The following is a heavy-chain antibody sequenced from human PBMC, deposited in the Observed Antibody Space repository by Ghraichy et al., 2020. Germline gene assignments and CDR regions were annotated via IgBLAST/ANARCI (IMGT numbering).Heavy chain of an antibody. Sequence: GESLNISCKGSGYSFTNYWIGWVRQMPGKGLECIGIIYPGSSDTRYSPSFKGQVTISADKSISTAFLQWSSLKASDTAMYYCARQGYVAGDNYGMDVWGQGTTVTVSS. J-gene: IGHJ6*02. CDR2: IYPGSSDT. D-gene: IGHD6-19*01. V-gene: IGHV5-51*01. CDR1: GYSFTNYW. CDR3: ARQGYVAGDNYGMDV.